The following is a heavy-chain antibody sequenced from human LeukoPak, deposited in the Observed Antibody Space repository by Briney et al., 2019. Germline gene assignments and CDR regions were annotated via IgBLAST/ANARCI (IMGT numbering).Heavy chain of an antibody. CDR3: ARAHVDTAMGPLGY. CDR1: GGSISSGGYY. CDR2: IYSSGST. Sequence: SQTLSLTCTVSGGSISSGGYYWSWLRQHPGNGLEWFGYIYSSGSTYYNPSLKSRVTISVDTSKNQFSLKLSSVTAADTAVYYCARAHVDTAMGPLGYWGQGTLVTVSS. J-gene: IGHJ4*02. D-gene: IGHD5-18*01. V-gene: IGHV4-31*03.